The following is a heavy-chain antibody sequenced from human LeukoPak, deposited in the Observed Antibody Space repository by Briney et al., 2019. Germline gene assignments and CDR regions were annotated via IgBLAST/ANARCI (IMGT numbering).Heavy chain of an antibody. CDR3: VRVGSGATRADTLDL. CDR2: IGAAGSHI. J-gene: IGHJ3*01. D-gene: IGHD6-19*01. V-gene: IGHV3-21*01. Sequence: GGSLRLSCAASGFAFSAYSMNWVRQAPGEGLEWVSSIGAAGSHIYYADSMKGRFTISRDNAKSSLFLQMNSLRAEDTGIYYCVRVGSGATRADTLDLWGQGTMVTVSS. CDR1: GFAFSAYS.